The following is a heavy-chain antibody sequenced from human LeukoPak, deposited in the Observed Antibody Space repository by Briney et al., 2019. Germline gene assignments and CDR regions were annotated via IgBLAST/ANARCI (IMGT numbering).Heavy chain of an antibody. CDR2: IHSGGST. D-gene: IGHD6-19*01. J-gene: IGHJ4*02. CDR3: ARVRGGWYVDY. Sequence: PGGSLRLSCAASGFTVSSNYMSWVRQAPGKGLECVSVIHSGGSTYYADSVKGRFTISRDSAKNTLYLQMNSLRAEDTAVYYCARVRGGWYVDYWGQGTLVTVSS. V-gene: IGHV3-53*01. CDR1: GFTVSSNY.